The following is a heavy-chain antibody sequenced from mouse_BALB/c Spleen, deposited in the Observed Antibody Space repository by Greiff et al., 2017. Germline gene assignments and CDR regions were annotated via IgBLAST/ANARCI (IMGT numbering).Heavy chain of an antibody. CDR1: GFSLTGYG. D-gene: IGHD1-1*01. V-gene: IGHV2-6-7*01. CDR3: ARDPANYGSGMDY. CDR2: IWGDGST. J-gene: IGHJ4*01. Sequence: VQVVESGPGLVAPSQSLSITCTVSGFSLTGYGVNWVRQPPGKGLEWLGMIWGDGSTDYNSALKSRLSISKDNSKSQVFLKMNSLQTDDTARYYCARDPANYGSGMDYWGQGTSVTVSS.